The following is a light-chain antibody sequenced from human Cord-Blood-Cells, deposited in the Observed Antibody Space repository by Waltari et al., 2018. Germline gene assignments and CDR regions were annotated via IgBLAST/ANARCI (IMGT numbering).Light chain of an antibody. V-gene: IGLV2-11*01. CDR3: CSYAGSYNWV. CDR2: DVS. CDR1: SSDVGGSNY. J-gene: IGLJ3*02. Sequence: QSALTQPRSVSGSPGQSVTISCTGTSSDVGGSNYVSWYQQHPGKAPKLMIYDVSKRPSGVPDRFSGSKSGNTAPLTISGLQAEDEADYYCCSYAGSYNWVFGGGTKLTVL.